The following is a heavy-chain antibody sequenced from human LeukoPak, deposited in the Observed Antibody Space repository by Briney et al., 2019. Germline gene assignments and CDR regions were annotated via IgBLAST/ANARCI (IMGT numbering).Heavy chain of an antibody. J-gene: IGHJ4*02. CDR1: GGSISSSSYY. Sequence: SETLSLTCTVSGGSISSSSYYWGWIRQPPGKGLEWIGSIYYSGSTYYNPSLKSRVTISVDTSKNQFSLKLSSVTAADTAVYYCARGLGVVAATIFDYWGQGILVTVSS. CDR2: IYYSGST. D-gene: IGHD2-15*01. CDR3: ARGLGVVAATIFDY. V-gene: IGHV4-39*07.